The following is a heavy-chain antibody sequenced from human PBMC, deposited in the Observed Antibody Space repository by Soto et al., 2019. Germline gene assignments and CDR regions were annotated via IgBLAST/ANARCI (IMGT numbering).Heavy chain of an antibody. CDR2: ISSNGGST. V-gene: IGHV3-64*01. J-gene: IGHJ4*02. CDR1: GFTFSSYA. D-gene: IGHD6-19*01. Sequence: EVQLVASGGGLVQPGGSLRLSCAASGFTFSSYAMHWVRQAPGKGLEYVSAISSNGGSTYYANSVKGRFTISRDNCKNTLYLQMGSLRAEDMAVYYCARQWLDSYYFDYWGQGTLVTVSS. CDR3: ARQWLDSYYFDY.